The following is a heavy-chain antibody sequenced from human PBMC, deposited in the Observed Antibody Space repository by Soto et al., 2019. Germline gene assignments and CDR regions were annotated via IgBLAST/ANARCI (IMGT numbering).Heavy chain of an antibody. CDR3: ARDWYSSGSDY. V-gene: IGHV1-18*04. Sequence: ASVKVSCKASGYTFTSYGISWVRQAPGQGLEWMGWISAYNVNTNYAHKLQGRVTMTTDTSTSTAYMELRSLRSEDTAVYYCARDWYSSGSDYWGQGTLVTVSS. CDR1: GYTFTSYG. D-gene: IGHD6-19*01. CDR2: ISAYNVNT. J-gene: IGHJ4*02.